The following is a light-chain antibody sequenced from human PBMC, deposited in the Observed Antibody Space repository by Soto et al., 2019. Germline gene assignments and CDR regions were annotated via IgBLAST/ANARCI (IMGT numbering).Light chain of an antibody. J-gene: IGKJ4*01. CDR3: QQYGSSPLT. Sequence: VLTQSPGTLSLSPGDRATLSWRASQSVTANYLAWYQQKPGQAPRLLIYGASSRATGIPDRFSGSGSGTDFTLTITRLEPEDFAVYFCQQYGSSPLTFGGGTKVEIK. CDR1: QSVTANY. CDR2: GAS. V-gene: IGKV3-20*01.